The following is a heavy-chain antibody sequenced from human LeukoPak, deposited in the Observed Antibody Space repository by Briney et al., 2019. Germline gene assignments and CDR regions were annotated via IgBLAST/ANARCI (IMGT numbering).Heavy chain of an antibody. Sequence: GGSLRLSCAASGFTFSSYAMSWVRQAPGKGLEWVSGISGSGGSTYYADSVKGRFTISRDNSKNTLYLQMNSLRAEDTALYYCAKDRAGRLYYFDYWGQGTLVTVSS. CDR2: ISGSGGST. CDR3: AKDRAGRLYYFDY. CDR1: GFTFSSYA. V-gene: IGHV3-23*01. D-gene: IGHD6-25*01. J-gene: IGHJ4*02.